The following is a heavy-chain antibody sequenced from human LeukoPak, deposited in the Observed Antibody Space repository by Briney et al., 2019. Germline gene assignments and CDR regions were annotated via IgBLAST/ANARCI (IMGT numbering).Heavy chain of an antibody. CDR1: GYTFTSYY. J-gene: IGHJ3*02. D-gene: IGHD3-10*01. Sequence: ASVKVSCKASGYTFTSYYMHWVRQAPGQGLEWMGIINPSGGSTSYAQKFQGRVTMTRDTSTSTVYMELSSLRSEDTAVYYCASTPGDYYALDAFDIWGQGTMVTVSS. CDR3: ASTPGDYYALDAFDI. V-gene: IGHV1-46*01. CDR2: INPSGGST.